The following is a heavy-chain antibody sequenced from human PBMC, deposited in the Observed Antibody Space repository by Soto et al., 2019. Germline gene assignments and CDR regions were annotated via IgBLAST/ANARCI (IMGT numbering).Heavy chain of an antibody. CDR1: GFTFSTYA. V-gene: IGHV3-23*01. J-gene: IGHJ6*02. CDR2: ISGGGGST. D-gene: IGHD1-26*01. CDR3: AKVSLGALTFTDYYYYGLDV. Sequence: GGSLRLSCAASGFTFSTYAMNWVRQAPGKGLEWVSAISGGGGSTYYADSVKGRVTISRDNSKNTLYLQMNSLRAEDTAVYYCAKVSLGALTFTDYYYYGLDVWGQGTTVTV.